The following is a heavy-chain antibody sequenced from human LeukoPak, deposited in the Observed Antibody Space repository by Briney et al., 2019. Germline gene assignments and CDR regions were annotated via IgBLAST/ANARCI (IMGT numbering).Heavy chain of an antibody. CDR1: GGSFSGYY. Sequence: SETLSLTCAVYGGSFSGYYWSWIRQPPGEGLEWIGSMYYSGSTHYNPSPKSRVTISVDTSKNQFSLKVSSVTAADTAVYYCASGIDGYTDDAFDIWGQGTLVTVSS. CDR2: MYYSGST. CDR3: ASGIDGYTDDAFDI. V-gene: IGHV4-34*01. J-gene: IGHJ3*02. D-gene: IGHD5-24*01.